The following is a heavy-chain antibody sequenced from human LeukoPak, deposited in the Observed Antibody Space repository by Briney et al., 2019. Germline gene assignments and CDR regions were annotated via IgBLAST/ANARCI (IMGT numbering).Heavy chain of an antibody. CDR1: GGSINGYS. V-gene: IGHV4-4*09. Sequence: SETLSPTCSVSGGSINGYSWGWVRQAPGKGLECIGYMFDRGSPNHHPSLQNRVTTSVDTSKNEFYLRLTSVTAADTAAYYCARRIQLWSYWHFDLWGRGTLVTVSS. CDR3: ARRIQLWSYWHFDL. D-gene: IGHD5-18*01. J-gene: IGHJ2*01. CDR2: MFDRGSP.